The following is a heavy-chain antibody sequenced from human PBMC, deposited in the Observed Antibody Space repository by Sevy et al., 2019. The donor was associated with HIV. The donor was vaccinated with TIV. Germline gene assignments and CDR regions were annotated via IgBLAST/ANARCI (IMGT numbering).Heavy chain of an antibody. V-gene: IGHV5-51*01. CDR1: GYSFTSHW. D-gene: IGHD3-22*01. CDR2: IYPEDSET. J-gene: IGHJ4*02. CDR3: ATSRSGYFDSSGYYIY. Sequence: GESLKISCQGSGYSFTSHWIGWVRHMPGKGLEWMGIIYPEDSETRYSPSFQGQVTFSADKYISTAYLQWSSLKASDTAMYYCATSRSGYFDSSGYYIYWGQGTLVTVSS.